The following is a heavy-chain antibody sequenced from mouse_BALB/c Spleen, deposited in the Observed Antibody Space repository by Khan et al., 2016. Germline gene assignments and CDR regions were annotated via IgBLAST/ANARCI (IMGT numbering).Heavy chain of an antibody. V-gene: IGHV6-6*02. CDR2: IRLKSNNYAT. CDR1: GFTFSNYW. D-gene: IGHD1-3*01. Sequence: EVKLEESGGGLVQPGGSMKLSCVASGFTFSNYWMNWVRQSPEKGLEWVAEIRLKSNNYATHYAESVKGRFTISRDDSKSSVYLQMNNLRADDTGFFYSPRTRTGYFDGGGAGSTVTVAS. CDR3: PRTRTGYFDG. J-gene: IGHJ1*02.